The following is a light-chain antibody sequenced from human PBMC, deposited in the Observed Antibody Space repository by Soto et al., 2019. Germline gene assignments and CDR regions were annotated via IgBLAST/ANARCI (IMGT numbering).Light chain of an antibody. V-gene: IGKV3-15*01. CDR2: GAS. CDR3: QYYTNWYT. CDR1: QTIRSD. Sequence: EIVMTQSPATLSVSPGERATLSCRASQTIRSDLAWYQQRPGQAPRLLIHGASTRSTGVPARFSGSGSGTEFTLTISSLQSGDFEVYYCQYYTNWYTFGQGTKLQIK. J-gene: IGKJ2*01.